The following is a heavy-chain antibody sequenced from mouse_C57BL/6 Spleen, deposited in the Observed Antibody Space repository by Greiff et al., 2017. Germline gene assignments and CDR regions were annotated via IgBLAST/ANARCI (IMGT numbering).Heavy chain of an antibody. CDR1: GFTFSDYG. V-gene: IGHV5-17*01. Sequence: EVQLVESGGGLVKPGGSLKLSCAASGFTFSDYGMHWVRQAPEKGLEWVAYISSGSSTIYYADTVKGRFTISRDNAKNTLFLQMTSLRSEDTAMYYCARAYYYGSRRNYAMDYWGQGTSVTVSS. CDR2: ISSGSSTI. D-gene: IGHD1-1*01. J-gene: IGHJ4*01. CDR3: ARAYYYGSRRNYAMDY.